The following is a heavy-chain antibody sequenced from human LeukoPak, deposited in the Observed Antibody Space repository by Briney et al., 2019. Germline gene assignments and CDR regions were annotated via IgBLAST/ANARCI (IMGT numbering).Heavy chain of an antibody. J-gene: IGHJ4*02. CDR2: ISWNSCSI. Sequence: PGRSLRLSCAASGFTFDDYAMHWVRQAPGEGLEWVSGISWNSCSIGYADSVKGRFTISRDNAKNSLYLQMNSLRAEDTALYYCAKGSDFDYWGQGTLVTVSS. CDR3: AKGSDFDY. V-gene: IGHV3-9*01. CDR1: GFTFDDYA.